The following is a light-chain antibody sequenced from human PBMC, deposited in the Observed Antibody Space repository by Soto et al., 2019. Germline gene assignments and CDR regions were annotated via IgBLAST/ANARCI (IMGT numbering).Light chain of an antibody. V-gene: IGLV8-61*01. CDR2: STN. J-gene: IGLJ3*02. CDR1: SGSVSTNYY. CDR3: VLYMGRGIWV. Sequence: QAVVTQEPSFSVSPGGTVTLTCGLSSGSVSTNYYPSWYQQTPGQAPRTLIYSTNTRSSGVPDRFSGSILGNKAALTITGAQADDESDYYCVLYMGRGIWVFGGGTKVTVL.